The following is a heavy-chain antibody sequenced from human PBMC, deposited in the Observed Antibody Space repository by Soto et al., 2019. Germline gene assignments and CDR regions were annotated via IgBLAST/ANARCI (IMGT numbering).Heavy chain of an antibody. Sequence: GGSLRLSCAASGFTFSSYAMSWVRQAPGKGLEWVSAISGSGGSTYYADSVKGRFTISRDNSKNTLYLQMNSLRAEDTAVYYCAKGKRIAAAGTPNGLDYWGQGTLVTVSS. D-gene: IGHD6-13*01. J-gene: IGHJ4*02. V-gene: IGHV3-23*01. CDR1: GFTFSSYA. CDR3: AKGKRIAAAGTPNGLDY. CDR2: ISGSGGST.